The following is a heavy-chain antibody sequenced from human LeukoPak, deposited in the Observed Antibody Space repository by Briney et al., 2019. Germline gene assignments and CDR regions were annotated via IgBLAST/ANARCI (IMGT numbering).Heavy chain of an antibody. Sequence: SETLSLTCAVYGGSFSGYYWSWIRQPPGKGLEWIGEINHSGNTNYNPPLKSRVTISVDTSKNQFSLKLSSVTAADTAVYYCARGKWELRFDCWGQGTLVTVSS. D-gene: IGHD1-26*01. V-gene: IGHV4-34*01. J-gene: IGHJ4*02. CDR1: GGSFSGYY. CDR2: INHSGNT. CDR3: ARGKWELRFDC.